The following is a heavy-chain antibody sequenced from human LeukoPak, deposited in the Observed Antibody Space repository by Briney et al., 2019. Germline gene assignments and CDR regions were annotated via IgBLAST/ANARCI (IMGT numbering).Heavy chain of an antibody. J-gene: IGHJ4*02. CDR2: ISSCSSTI. Sequence: FSYISSCSSTIYYADSVKGGFTISRENAKNSMYLQMNSLRAEDTAVYYCARVQQLVPQIDYWGQGTLVTVSS. V-gene: IGHV3-48*01. D-gene: IGHD6-6*01. CDR3: ARVQQLVPQIDY.